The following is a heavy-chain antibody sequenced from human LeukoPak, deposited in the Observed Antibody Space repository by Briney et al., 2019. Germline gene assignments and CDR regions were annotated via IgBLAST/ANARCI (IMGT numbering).Heavy chain of an antibody. V-gene: IGHV3-23*01. J-gene: IGHJ4*02. Sequence: GGSLRLSCVTSGFTFSRFGMTWVRQPPGKGLEWVASFDGNADGTYYADSVKGRCTISRDNSRNTLYLQMNSLRAEDTAIYYCAKPRIIGLGWAQFDYWGQGSLVTVSS. CDR1: GFTFSRFG. CDR3: AKPRIIGLGWAQFDY. CDR2: FDGNADGT. D-gene: IGHD2-15*01.